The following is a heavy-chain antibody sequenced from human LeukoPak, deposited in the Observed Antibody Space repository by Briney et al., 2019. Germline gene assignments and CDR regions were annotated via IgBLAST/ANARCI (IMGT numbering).Heavy chain of an antibody. CDR2: ISYDGNNK. CDR3: GKYSDYGDHEDWFDP. Sequence: GGSLRLSGAASGFTFSNYGIHWVRQAPGKGLEWVAVISYDGNNKYYADSVKGRFTISRDNSKNTLYLQMNSLTTEDTAVYYCGKYSDYGDHEDWFDPRGQGTLVTVSS. CDR1: GFTFSNYG. V-gene: IGHV3-30*18. J-gene: IGHJ5*02. D-gene: IGHD4-17*01.